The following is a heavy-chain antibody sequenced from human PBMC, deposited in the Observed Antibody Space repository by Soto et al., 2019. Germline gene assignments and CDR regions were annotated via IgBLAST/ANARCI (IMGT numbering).Heavy chain of an antibody. CDR1: GGTFSSYA. CDR3: ASAPGGYCSGGSCYSSDY. CDR2: IIPIFGTA. V-gene: IGHV1-69*01. Sequence: QVQLVQSGAEVKKPGSSVKVSCKASGGTFSSYAISWVQQAPGQGLEWMGGIIPIFGTANYAQKFQGRVTITADESTSTAYMELSSLRSEDTAVYYCASAPGGYCSGGSCYSSDYWGQGTLVTVSS. J-gene: IGHJ4*02. D-gene: IGHD2-15*01.